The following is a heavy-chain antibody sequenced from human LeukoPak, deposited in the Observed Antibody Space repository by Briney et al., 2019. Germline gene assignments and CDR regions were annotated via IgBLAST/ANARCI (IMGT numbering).Heavy chain of an antibody. CDR1: GFTFSSYW. V-gene: IGHV3-74*01. CDR2: INSDGSST. J-gene: IGHJ4*02. Sequence: GGSLRLSCAASGFTFSSYWMHWVRQTPGKGLVWVSRINSDGSSTNYADSVKGRFTISRDNAQNTLYLQMSSLRAEDTAVYYCAREDAPGGYYDSSGYYYEDHWGQGTLVTVSS. D-gene: IGHD3-22*01. CDR3: AREDAPGGYYDSSGYYYEDH.